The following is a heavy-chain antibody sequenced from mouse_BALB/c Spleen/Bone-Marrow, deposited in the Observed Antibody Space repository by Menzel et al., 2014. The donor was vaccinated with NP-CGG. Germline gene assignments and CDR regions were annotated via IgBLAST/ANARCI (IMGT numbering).Heavy chain of an antibody. CDR2: INPGSGGT. CDR1: GYAFTNYL. J-gene: IGHJ4*01. Sequence: VQGVESGAELVRPGTSVKVSRKASGYAFTNYLIEWVKQRPGQGLEWIGVINPGSGGTNYNEKFKAKATLTADKSSSTAYMQLSSLTSDDSAVYFCARCLTGTSAMDYWGQGTSVTVSS. D-gene: IGHD4-1*01. V-gene: IGHV1-54*01. CDR3: ARCLTGTSAMDY.